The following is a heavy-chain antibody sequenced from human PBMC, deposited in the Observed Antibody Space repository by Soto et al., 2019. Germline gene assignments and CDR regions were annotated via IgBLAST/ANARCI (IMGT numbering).Heavy chain of an antibody. Sequence: QVQLVQSGAEVKKPGASLKVSCKASGYRFTGYGLHWVRQAPGQGLQWMGWINPKSGATDYAQKFQGRVTMTREMSTNTAYLELSGLRSDDXXXXXXXXYCAKSNYG. CDR1: GYRFTGYG. D-gene: IGHD2-15*01. J-gene: IGHJ6*01. V-gene: IGHV1-2*02. CDR2: INPKSGAT. CDR3: XXYCAKSNYG.